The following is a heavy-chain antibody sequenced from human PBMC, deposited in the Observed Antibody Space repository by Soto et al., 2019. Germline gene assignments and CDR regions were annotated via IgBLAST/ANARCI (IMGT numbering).Heavy chain of an antibody. D-gene: IGHD4-4*01. CDR3: ARDQGRTITRGDWFDP. J-gene: IGHJ5*02. V-gene: IGHV3-30-3*01. Sequence: QVQLVESGGGVVQPGRSLRLSCAASGFSFNDYAMHWVRQAPGKGLEWVAVISFDGSDKNYADSVQGRFTISRDNSKNTLYLRLNSLGTEDMAIYYCARDQGRTITRGDWFDPWGQGTLVTVSS. CDR2: ISFDGSDK. CDR1: GFSFNDYA.